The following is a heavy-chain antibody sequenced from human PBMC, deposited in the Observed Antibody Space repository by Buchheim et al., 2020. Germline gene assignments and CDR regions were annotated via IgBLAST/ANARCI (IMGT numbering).Heavy chain of an antibody. CDR3: ANTYYDFWSGYTHYYYGMDV. Sequence: QVQLVESGGGVVQPGRSLRHPCSASGFTFSSYGMHWVRQAPGKGLEWVAVISYDGSNKYYADSVKGRFTISRDNYKNTLYLQMNSLRTEDTAVYYCANTYYDFWSGYTHYYYGMDVWGQGTT. CDR2: ISYDGSNK. V-gene: IGHV3-30*18. CDR1: GFTFSSYG. D-gene: IGHD3-3*01. J-gene: IGHJ6*02.